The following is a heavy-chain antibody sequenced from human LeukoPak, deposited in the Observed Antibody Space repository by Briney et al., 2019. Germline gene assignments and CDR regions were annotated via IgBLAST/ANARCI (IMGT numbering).Heavy chain of an antibody. CDR3: AREDPGDAFDI. J-gene: IGHJ3*02. V-gene: IGHV1-2*02. CDR1: GYTITGYY. CDR2: INPNSGGT. Sequence: ASVKVSCKASGYTITGYYMHWVRQAPGQGLEWMGWINPNSGGTNYAQEFQGRVTMTRDTSISTAYMELSRLRSDDTAVYYCAREDPGDAFDIWGQGTMVTVSS.